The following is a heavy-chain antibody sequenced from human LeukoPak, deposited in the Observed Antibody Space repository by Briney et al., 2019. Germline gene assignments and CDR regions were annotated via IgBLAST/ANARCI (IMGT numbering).Heavy chain of an antibody. V-gene: IGHV4-34*01. D-gene: IGHD1-14*01. J-gene: IGHJ4*02. CDR1: GGLFSGYY. Sequence: SAPLSLSCAVSGGLFSGYYWSWIRQSPGKGLEWVGEINHTGDTNYNPSLQSRVSTSLDTSKRQFSLRLISVTAADTAVYYCAKEPHRVLVPGPPDFWGQGILVTVSS. CDR2: INHTGDT. CDR3: AKEPHRVLVPGPPDF.